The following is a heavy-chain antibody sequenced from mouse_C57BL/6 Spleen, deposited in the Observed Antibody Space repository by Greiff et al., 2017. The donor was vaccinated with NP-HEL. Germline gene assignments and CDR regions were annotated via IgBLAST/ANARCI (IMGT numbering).Heavy chain of an antibody. D-gene: IGHD2-5*01. CDR1: GYAFSSYW. CDR2: IYPGDGDT. CDR3: ARDSNYALYAMDY. J-gene: IGHJ4*01. Sequence: VMLVESGAELVKPGASVKISCKASGYAFSSYWMNWVKQRPGKGLEWIGQIYPGDGDTNYNGKFKGKATLTADKSSSTAYMQLSSLTSEDSAVYFCARDSNYALYAMDYWGQGTSVTVSS. V-gene: IGHV1-80*01.